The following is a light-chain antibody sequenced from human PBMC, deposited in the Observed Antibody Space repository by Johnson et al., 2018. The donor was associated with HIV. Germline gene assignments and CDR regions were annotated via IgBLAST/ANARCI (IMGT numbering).Light chain of an antibody. CDR3: GTWDSNLRKV. J-gene: IGLJ1*01. CDR2: DNN. CDR1: SSNIGNNY. V-gene: IGLV1-51*01. Sequence: QPALTQPPSVSAAPGQKVTISCSGSSSNIGNNYVSWYQQLPGTAPKLLIYDNNKRPSGIPDRFSGSKSGTSATLGITGLQTGDEADYYCGTWDSNLRKVFGTGTKVTVL.